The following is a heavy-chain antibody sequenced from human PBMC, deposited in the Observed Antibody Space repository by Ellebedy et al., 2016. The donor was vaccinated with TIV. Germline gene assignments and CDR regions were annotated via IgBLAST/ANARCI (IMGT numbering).Heavy chain of an antibody. CDR2: IWYDGTNK. V-gene: IGHV3-33*01. CDR1: GFPFSSYG. CDR3: ARGGRDQWLIDY. D-gene: IGHD6-19*01. J-gene: IGHJ4*02. Sequence: PGGSLRLSCAASGFPFSSYGLHWVRQAPGKGLEWVAVIWYDGTNKFYADSVKGRFSISRDNSKNTLYVQMNSLRAEDTAVYYCARGGRDQWLIDYWGQGTLVTVSS.